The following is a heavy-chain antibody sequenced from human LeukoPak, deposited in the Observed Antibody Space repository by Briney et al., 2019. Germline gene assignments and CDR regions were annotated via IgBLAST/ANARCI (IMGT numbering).Heavy chain of an antibody. V-gene: IGHV4-59*01. CDR1: RGSISSYY. D-gene: IGHD1-26*01. CDR3: ARSRPSLVVGANSNLDI. Sequence: LSEGLSLTCIDSRGSISSYYWCWIRQPPGKGREWMGYLYYRGSTHYIPSLNTRVTISVDTTKNQFSLKLSSVTAADAAVYYCARSRPSLVVGANSNLDIWGQGTMVTVSS. J-gene: IGHJ3*02. CDR2: LYYRGST.